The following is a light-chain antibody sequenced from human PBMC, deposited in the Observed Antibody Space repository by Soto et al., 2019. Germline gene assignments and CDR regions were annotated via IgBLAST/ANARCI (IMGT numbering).Light chain of an antibody. V-gene: IGLV2-23*02. CDR1: TIEVGSYNL. J-gene: IGLJ3*02. CDR2: EVS. Sequence: QSALTQPASVSGSPGQSITISCTGTTIEVGSYNLVSWYQQHPGKAPKLMIYEVSKRPSGVSNRFSGSKSGNTASLTISGLQAEDEADYYCCSYAGSSTSWVFGGGTKLTVL. CDR3: CSYAGSSTSWV.